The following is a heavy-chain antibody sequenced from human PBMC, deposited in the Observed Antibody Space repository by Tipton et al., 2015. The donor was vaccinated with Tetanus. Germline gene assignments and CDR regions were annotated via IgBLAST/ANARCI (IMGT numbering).Heavy chain of an antibody. J-gene: IGHJ6*02. V-gene: IGHV3-23*01. CDR1: GFTFSSYA. CDR3: ARSNSEEDYYYYGMDV. CDR2: ISGRGGST. D-gene: IGHD4-11*01. Sequence: SLRLSCAASGFTFSSYAMSWVRQAPGKGLEWVSAISGRGGSTYYAAPVKGRLPISRDNSKNTLYLQMNSLRAEDTAVYYCARSNSEEDYYYYGMDVWGQGTTVTVSS.